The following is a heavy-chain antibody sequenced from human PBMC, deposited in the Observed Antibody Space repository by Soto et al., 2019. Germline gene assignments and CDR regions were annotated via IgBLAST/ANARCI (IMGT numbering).Heavy chain of an antibody. CDR3: AHTYYDFWSGYYAAAFDY. CDR1: GFSLSTSGVG. D-gene: IGHD3-3*01. Sequence: QITLKESGPTLVKPTQTLTLTCTFSGFSLSTSGVGVGWIRQPPGKALEWLALIYWDDDKRYSPSLKSRLTITKDTSKNQVVLTMTNMDPVDTATYYCAHTYYDFWSGYYAAAFDYWGQGTLVTVSS. V-gene: IGHV2-5*02. CDR2: IYWDDDK. J-gene: IGHJ4*02.